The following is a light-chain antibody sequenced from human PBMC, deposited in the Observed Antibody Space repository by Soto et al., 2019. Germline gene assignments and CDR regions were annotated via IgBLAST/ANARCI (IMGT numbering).Light chain of an antibody. V-gene: IGKV1-33*01. Sequence: DIQMTQSPSSLSASVGDRVTITCQASQDIANFLNWYQQKPGQAPKLLIYEASTLEIGVPSRFSGSGSGTDFTFSINNLQPEDIATYYCQQYDNIPPTFGQGTKLEIK. CDR1: QDIANF. CDR2: EAS. J-gene: IGKJ2*01. CDR3: QQYDNIPPT.